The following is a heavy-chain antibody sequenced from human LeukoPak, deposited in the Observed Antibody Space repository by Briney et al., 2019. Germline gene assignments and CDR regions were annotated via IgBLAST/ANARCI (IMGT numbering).Heavy chain of an antibody. V-gene: IGHV3-9*01. Sequence: GRSLRLSCAASGFTFDDYAMRWVRQAPGKGLEWVSGISWNSGSIGYADSVKGRFTISRDNAKNSLYPQMNSLRAEDTALYYCAKATDNYDILTGHYFDYWGQGTLVTVSS. D-gene: IGHD3-9*01. CDR2: ISWNSGSI. CDR1: GFTFDDYA. J-gene: IGHJ4*02. CDR3: AKATDNYDILTGHYFDY.